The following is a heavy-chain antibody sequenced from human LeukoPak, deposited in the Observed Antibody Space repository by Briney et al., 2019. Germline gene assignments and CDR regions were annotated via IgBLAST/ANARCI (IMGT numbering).Heavy chain of an antibody. CDR2: ISGSGGST. D-gene: IGHD6-19*01. CDR1: GFTVSTNY. J-gene: IGHJ4*02. V-gene: IGHV3-23*01. Sequence: GGSLRLSCAASGFTVSTNYMSWVRQAPGKGLEWVSAISGSGGSTYYADSVKGRFTISRDNSKNTLYLQMNSLRAEDTAVYYCAKTRYTSGWYFDYWGQGALVTVSS. CDR3: AKTRYTSGWYFDY.